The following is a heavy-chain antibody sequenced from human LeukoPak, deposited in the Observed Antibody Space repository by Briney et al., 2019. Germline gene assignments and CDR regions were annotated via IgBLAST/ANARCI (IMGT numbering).Heavy chain of an antibody. J-gene: IGHJ4*02. CDR1: GFTFSSYA. CDR3: AKDPPFFIAAAGSEFDY. D-gene: IGHD6-13*01. V-gene: IGHV3-23*01. CDR2: ISGSGGST. Sequence: GSLRLSCAASGFTFSSYAMSWVRQALGKGLEWVSAISGSGGSTYYADSVKGRFTISRDNSKNTLYLQMNSLRAEDTAVYYCAKDPPFFIAAAGSEFDYWGQGTLVTVSS.